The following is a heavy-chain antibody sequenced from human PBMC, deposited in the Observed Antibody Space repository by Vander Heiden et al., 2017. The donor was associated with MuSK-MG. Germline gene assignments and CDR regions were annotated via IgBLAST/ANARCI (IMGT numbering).Heavy chain of an antibody. CDR1: GFTFLGYE. V-gene: IGHV3-48*03. J-gene: IGHJ6*03. D-gene: IGHD3-9*01. CDR2: ISSSGSTI. CDR3: ARELRYSLTVYYYMDV. Sequence: EVQLGESGGGLVQPGVSGRLSCAASGFTFLGYESNWVRQALGKGLEWVSYISSSGSTIYYAASVKGRFTISSDNAKNSLYLQMNSLRAEDTAVYYCARELRYSLTVYYYMDVWGKGTTVTVSS.